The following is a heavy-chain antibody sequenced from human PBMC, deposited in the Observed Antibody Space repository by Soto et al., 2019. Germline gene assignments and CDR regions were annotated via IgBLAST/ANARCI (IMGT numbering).Heavy chain of an antibody. CDR1: GYTFTSYG. D-gene: IGHD3-3*01. J-gene: IGHJ6*02. CDR3: PRSAYDFWSGYYPGSSGTDV. Sequence: ASVKVSCKASGYTFTSYGISWVGQAPGQGLEWMGWISAYNGNTNYAQKLQGRVTMTTDTYTSTAYMQLRSLRSDDTAVYYSPRSAYDFWSGYYPGSSGTDVWGQ. CDR2: ISAYNGNT. V-gene: IGHV1-18*04.